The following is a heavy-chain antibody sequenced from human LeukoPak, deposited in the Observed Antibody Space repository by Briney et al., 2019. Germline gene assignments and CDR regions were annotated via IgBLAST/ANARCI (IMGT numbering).Heavy chain of an antibody. CDR1: GGSFSGYY. J-gene: IGHJ4*02. D-gene: IGHD3-9*01. Sequence: SETLSLTCAVYGGSFSGYYWSWIRQPPGKVLEWIGEINHSGSTNYNPSLKSRVTISVDTSKNQFSLKLSSVTAADTAVYYCEQETAYEILTGPYYFDYWGQGTLVTVSS. CDR3: EQETAYEILTGPYYFDY. V-gene: IGHV4-34*03. CDR2: INHSGST.